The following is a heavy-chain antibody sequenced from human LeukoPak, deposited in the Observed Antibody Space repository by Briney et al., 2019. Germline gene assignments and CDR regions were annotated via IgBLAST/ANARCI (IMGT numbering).Heavy chain of an antibody. V-gene: IGHV3-23*01. CDR2: ISNNGDST. CDR3: AFPYYFDY. Sequence: GGSLRLSCAASGFTFRYYAMNWVRQAPGKGLEWVSEISNNGDSTYYADSVKGRFTISRDNSQNTLYLQMNSLSVEDTAVYYCAFPYYFDYWGQGTLVTFSS. D-gene: IGHD2-21*01. CDR1: GFTFRYYA. J-gene: IGHJ4*02.